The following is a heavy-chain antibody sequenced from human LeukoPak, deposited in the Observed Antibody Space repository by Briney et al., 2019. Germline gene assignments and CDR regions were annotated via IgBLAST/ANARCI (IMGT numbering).Heavy chain of an antibody. V-gene: IGHV4-34*01. CDR2: INHSGST. D-gene: IGHD6-19*01. Sequence: SETLSLTCAVYGGSFSGYYWSWIRQPPGKGLEWIGEINHSGSTNYNPSLKSRVTISVDTSKNQFSLKLSSVTAADTAVYYCATGGYSSGWSSPPPPGFDYWGQGTLVTVSS. CDR3: ATGGYSSGWSSPPPPGFDY. J-gene: IGHJ4*02. CDR1: GGSFSGYY.